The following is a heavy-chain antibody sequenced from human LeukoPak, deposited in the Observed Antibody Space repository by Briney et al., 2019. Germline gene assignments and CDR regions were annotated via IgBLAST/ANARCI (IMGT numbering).Heavy chain of an antibody. J-gene: IGHJ4*02. Sequence: PSETLSLTCAVYGGSFSGYYWSWIRQPPGKGLEWIGEINHSGSTNYNPSLKSRVTISVGTSKNQFSLKLSSVTAADTAVYYCARVVATITSPYYFDYWGQGTLVTVSS. CDR3: ARVVATITSPYYFDY. CDR1: GGSFSGYY. D-gene: IGHD5-12*01. V-gene: IGHV4-34*01. CDR2: INHSGST.